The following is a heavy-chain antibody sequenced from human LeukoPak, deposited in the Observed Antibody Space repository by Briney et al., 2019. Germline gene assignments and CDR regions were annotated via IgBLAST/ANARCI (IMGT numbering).Heavy chain of an antibody. D-gene: IGHD3-22*01. CDR1: RFSFSTYG. J-gene: IGHJ4*02. CDR2: VSFDGSNT. Sequence: PGGSLRLSCAASRFSFSTYGKHWVRQAPGKGLEWVAVVSFDGSNTKYADSVKGRFTISRDNSKNTLYLQMNSLRAEDTAVYYCAKPQKVDYYDSGGYFDYWGQGTLVTVSS. CDR3: AKPQKVDYYDSGGYFDY. V-gene: IGHV3-30*18.